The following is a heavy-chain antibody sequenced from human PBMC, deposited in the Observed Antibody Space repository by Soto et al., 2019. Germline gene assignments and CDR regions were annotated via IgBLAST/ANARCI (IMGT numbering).Heavy chain of an antibody. Sequence: SETLSLTCTVSGGSVSSGSYYWSWIRQPPGKGLEWIGYIYYSGSTNYNPSLKSRVTISEDTSKNQFSLKLSSVTAADTAVYYCARDHDYGGNLVPIWGQGTLVTVSS. CDR1: GGSVSSGSYY. J-gene: IGHJ4*02. CDR3: ARDHDYGGNLVPI. D-gene: IGHD4-17*01. CDR2: IYYSGST. V-gene: IGHV4-61*01.